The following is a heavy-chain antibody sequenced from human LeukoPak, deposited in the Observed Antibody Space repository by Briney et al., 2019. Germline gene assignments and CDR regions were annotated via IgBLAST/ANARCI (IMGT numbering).Heavy chain of an antibody. CDR1: GFTFSSYA. D-gene: IGHD1-1*01. CDR2: ISSNGINT. V-gene: IGHV3-64D*09. J-gene: IGHJ4*02. Sequence: RSGGSLRLSCSASGFTFSSYAMHWVRQASGKGLEYVSAISSNGINTYYADSVKGRFTISRDNSKGTLDLQMSSLRVEDTAVYYCVKDHDRNWNDKGYFDYWGQGTLVTVSS. CDR3: VKDHDRNWNDKGYFDY.